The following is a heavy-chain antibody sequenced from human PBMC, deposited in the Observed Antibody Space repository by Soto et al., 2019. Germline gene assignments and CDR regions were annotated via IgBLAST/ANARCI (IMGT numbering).Heavy chain of an antibody. D-gene: IGHD4-17*01. CDR2: MYHSGSI. CDR3: GRQKGGGIYGDYVAD. Sequence: KPSETLSLTCAVSGYSISSGYYWGCLRQPPGKGLEWIGHMYHSGSIYYNPSLQSRVTISMDTSKNEFSLKLTPVTAADTAVYYCGRQKGGGIYGDYVADWGQGTLVTVSS. V-gene: IGHV4-38-2*01. J-gene: IGHJ4*02. CDR1: GYSISSGYY.